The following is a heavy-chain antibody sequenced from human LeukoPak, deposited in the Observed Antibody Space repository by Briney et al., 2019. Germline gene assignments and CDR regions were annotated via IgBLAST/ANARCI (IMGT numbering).Heavy chain of an antibody. D-gene: IGHD5-24*01. CDR1: GFTLSNYA. CDR3: ARQNTPHGNFDY. V-gene: IGHV3-13*01. Sequence: GGSLRLSCAASGFTLSNYAMNWVRQPAGEGLEWVSALGTAGDTFYPGSVKGRSTISRDNAKKSLFLQMNSLRAEDTAVYYCARQNTPHGNFDYWGQGTLVTVSS. CDR2: LGTAGDT. J-gene: IGHJ4*02.